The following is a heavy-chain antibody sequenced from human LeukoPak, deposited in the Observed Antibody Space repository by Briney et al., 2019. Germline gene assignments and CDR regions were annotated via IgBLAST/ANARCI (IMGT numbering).Heavy chain of an antibody. Sequence: GASVKVSCKASGGTFSSYAISWVRQAPGQGLEWMGRIIPILGIANYAQKFQGRVTITADKSTSTAYMELSSLRSEDTAVYYCARDPYSGSGDYWGQGTLVTVSS. J-gene: IGHJ4*02. CDR1: GGTFSSYA. CDR3: ARDPYSGSGDY. V-gene: IGHV1-69*04. CDR2: IIPILGIA. D-gene: IGHD1-26*01.